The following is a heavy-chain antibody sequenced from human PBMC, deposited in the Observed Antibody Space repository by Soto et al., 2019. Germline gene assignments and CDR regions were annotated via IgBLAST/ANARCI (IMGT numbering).Heavy chain of an antibody. D-gene: IGHD1-20*01. J-gene: IGHJ6*02. Sequence: QVQLQESGPGLVKPSGTLSLTCAVSGGSISSSNWWSWVRQPPGKGLEWIGEIYHSGSTNYNPSLKSRVTISVDKSKKQVSLKLSSVTAADTAVYYCARGWDGPNWNQRGGSYYYYGMDVWGQGTTVTVSS. CDR2: IYHSGST. CDR1: GGSISSSNW. V-gene: IGHV4-4*02. CDR3: ARGWDGPNWNQRGGSYYYYGMDV.